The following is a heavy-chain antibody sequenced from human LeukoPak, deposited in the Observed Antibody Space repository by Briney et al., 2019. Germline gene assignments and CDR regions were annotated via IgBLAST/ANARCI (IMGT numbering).Heavy chain of an antibody. CDR3: ARDRCSSTSCLGIDY. CDR1: GGSISSYY. Sequence: SETLSLTCTVSGGSISSYYWSWIRQPPGKGLEWIGYIYYSGSTNYNPSLKSRVTISVDTSKNQFSLKLSSVTAADTAVHYCARDRCSSTSCLGIDYWGQGTLVTVSS. J-gene: IGHJ4*02. V-gene: IGHV4-59*01. D-gene: IGHD2-2*01. CDR2: IYYSGST.